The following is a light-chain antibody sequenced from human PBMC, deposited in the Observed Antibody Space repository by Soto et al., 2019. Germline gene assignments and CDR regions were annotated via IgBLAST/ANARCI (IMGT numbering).Light chain of an antibody. CDR1: QSISSY. J-gene: IGKJ2*01. CDR3: QQSYSTLYT. Sequence: DIQMTQSPSSLSASVGDRVTITCRASQSISSYLNWYQQKPGKAPKLLIYAASSLQSGVPSRFSGSGSGTDFTLTISILQPEDCATYYCQQSYSTLYTFGQGTKLEIK. V-gene: IGKV1-39*01. CDR2: AAS.